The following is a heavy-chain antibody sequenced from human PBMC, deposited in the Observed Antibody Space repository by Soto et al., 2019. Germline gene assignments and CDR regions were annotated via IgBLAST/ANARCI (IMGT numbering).Heavy chain of an antibody. CDR1: GYTFTTYY. V-gene: IGHV1-46*01. Sequence: GASVKVSCKASGYTFTTYYLHWVRQAPGQGLEWMGIINPDTGSTSSAQNFRGRVSVTRDTSTSTVYMELYSLSSEDTAVYYCARDPNFSLTFHYYGMDVWGQGTTVTVS. CDR2: INPDTGST. J-gene: IGHJ6*02. CDR3: ARDPNFSLTFHYYGMDV.